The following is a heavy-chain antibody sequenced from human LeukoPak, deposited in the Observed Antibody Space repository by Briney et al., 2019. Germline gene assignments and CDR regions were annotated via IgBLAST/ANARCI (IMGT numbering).Heavy chain of an antibody. V-gene: IGHV4-59*12. CDR3: ARTRITISLKPYGMDV. Sequence: SETLSLTCTVSGGSISSYYWSWIRQPPGKGLEWIGYIYHSGTTNYNPSLKSRVAISVDTSKNQFSLKLSSVTAADTAVYYCARTRITISLKPYGMDVWGQGTTVTVSS. J-gene: IGHJ6*02. CDR1: GGSISSYY. D-gene: IGHD3-3*01. CDR2: IYHSGTT.